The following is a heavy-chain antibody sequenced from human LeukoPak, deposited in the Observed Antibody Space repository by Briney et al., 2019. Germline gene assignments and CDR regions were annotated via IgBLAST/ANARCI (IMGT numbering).Heavy chain of an antibody. CDR2: IYTSGST. CDR3: ARRRRDGYNTP. J-gene: IGHJ5*02. CDR1: GVSISSYY. D-gene: IGHD5-24*01. V-gene: IGHV4-4*09. Sequence: SETLSLTCTGSGVSISSYYWGWLRQPPGKGLEGIGYIYTSGSTNYNPSLKSRVTISVATSKNQFSLKLSSVTAADTAVYYCARRRRDGYNTPWGQGTLVTVSS.